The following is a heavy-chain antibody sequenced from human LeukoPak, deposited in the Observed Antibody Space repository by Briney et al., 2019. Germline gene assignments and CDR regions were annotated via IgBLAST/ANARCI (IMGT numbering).Heavy chain of an antibody. J-gene: IGHJ4*02. Sequence: SVKVSCKASGGTFSSYAISWVRQAPGQGLEWMGGIIPIFGTANYAQKFQGRVTITADKSTSTAYMELSSLRSEDTAVYYCARDLYSSSSRPLADYWGQGTLVTVSS. CDR2: IIPIFGTA. CDR3: ARDLYSSSSRPLADY. D-gene: IGHD6-6*01. V-gene: IGHV1-69*06. CDR1: GGTFSSYA.